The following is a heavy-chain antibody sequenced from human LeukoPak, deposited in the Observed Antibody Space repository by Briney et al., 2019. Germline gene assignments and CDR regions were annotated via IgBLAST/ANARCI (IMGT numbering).Heavy chain of an antibody. Sequence: SETLSLTCTVSGGSISSYYWSWIRQPPGKGLEWIGSIYYCGSTNYNPSLKSRVTISVDTSKNQFSLKLSSVTAADTAVYYCARWGIVGATGAAPNYYNYGMDVWGQGTTVTVSS. D-gene: IGHD1-26*01. CDR1: GGSISSYY. V-gene: IGHV4-59*01. CDR3: ARWGIVGATGAAPNYYNYGMDV. CDR2: IYYCGST. J-gene: IGHJ6*02.